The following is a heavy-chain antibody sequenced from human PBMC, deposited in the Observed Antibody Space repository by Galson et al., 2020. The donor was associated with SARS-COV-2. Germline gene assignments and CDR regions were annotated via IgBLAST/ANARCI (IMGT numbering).Heavy chain of an antibody. CDR3: HGIAASGTDFDY. J-gene: IGHJ4*02. V-gene: IGHV3-30*03. CDR2: ISSDGNNK. Sequence: GESLKISCAASGFIFNSFGMHWVRQAPGKGLEWVAVISSDGNNKYFADSVKGRFTISRDNSKNTLYLQMNGLRLEDTAVYYCHGIAASGTDFDYWGQGTLVTVSS. D-gene: IGHD6-13*01. CDR1: GFIFNSFG.